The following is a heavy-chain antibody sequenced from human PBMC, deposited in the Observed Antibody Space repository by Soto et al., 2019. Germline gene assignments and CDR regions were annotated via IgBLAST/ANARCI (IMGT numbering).Heavy chain of an antibody. Sequence: SETLSLTCTVSGGSISSYYWSWIRQPPGKGLEWIGYIYHSGSTNYNPSLKSRVIISVDTSKNQFSLKLSSVTAADTAVYYCARGVPYYDFWSGYYNPHYYYYMDVWGKGTTVTVSS. D-gene: IGHD3-3*01. J-gene: IGHJ6*03. CDR3: ARGVPYYDFWSGYYNPHYYYYMDV. V-gene: IGHV4-59*01. CDR2: IYHSGST. CDR1: GGSISSYY.